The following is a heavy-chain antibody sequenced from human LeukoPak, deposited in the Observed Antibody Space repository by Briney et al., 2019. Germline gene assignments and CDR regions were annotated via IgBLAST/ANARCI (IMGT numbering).Heavy chain of an antibody. V-gene: IGHV3-23*01. CDR2: ISGSGGST. CDR1: GFTFSSYA. Sequence: GGSLRLSCAASGFTFSSYAMSWVRQAPGEGLEWVSAISGSGGSTHYADSVKGRFTISRDNSKNTLYLQMNSLRAEGTAVYYCARDFGGYVAYFDYWGQGTLVTVSS. CDR3: ARDFGGYVAYFDY. J-gene: IGHJ4*02. D-gene: IGHD5-12*01.